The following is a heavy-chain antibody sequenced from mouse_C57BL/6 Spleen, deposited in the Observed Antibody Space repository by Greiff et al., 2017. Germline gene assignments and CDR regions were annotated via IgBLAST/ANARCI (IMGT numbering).Heavy chain of an antibody. CDR2: FHPYNDDT. D-gene: IGHD3-3*01. J-gene: IGHJ3*01. Sequence: QVQLKQSGAELVKPGASVKMSCKASGYSFTTYPIEWMNQNHGKSLVWIGNFHPYNDDTKYNETFKGKATLTVEKSTSTVYLELSRLTSDDAAVYYCARRWDCCGGFAYWGQGTLVTVSA. V-gene: IGHV1-47*01. CDR3: ARRWDCCGGFAY. CDR1: GYSFTTYP.